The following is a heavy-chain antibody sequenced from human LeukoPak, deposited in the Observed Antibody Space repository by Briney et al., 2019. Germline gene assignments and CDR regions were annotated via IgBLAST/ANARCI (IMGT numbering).Heavy chain of an antibody. CDR3: SRSLEY. Sequence: GGSLRLSCTASGFTFSHYLMDWVRQAPGKGLEWVANINQDGSVKNYVDSVKGRFTISRDNTKSSLSLRMDSLRDDDTAVYYCSRSLEYSGQGTLVTVSS. V-gene: IGHV3-7*01. CDR2: INQDGSVK. CDR1: GFTFSHYL. J-gene: IGHJ4*02.